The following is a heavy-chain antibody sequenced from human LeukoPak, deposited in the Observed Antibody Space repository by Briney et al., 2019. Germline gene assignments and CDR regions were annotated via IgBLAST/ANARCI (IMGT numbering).Heavy chain of an antibody. Sequence: PSEILSLTCTVSGGSISSSSYYWGWIRQPPGKGLEWIGSIYYSGSTYYNPSLKSRVTISVDTSKNQFSLKLSSVTAADTAVYYCARHIGYCSGGSCYSHYYYGMDVWGQGTTVTVSS. V-gene: IGHV4-39*01. CDR2: IYYSGST. CDR3: ARHIGYCSGGSCYSHYYYGMDV. CDR1: GGSISSSSYY. J-gene: IGHJ6*02. D-gene: IGHD2-15*01.